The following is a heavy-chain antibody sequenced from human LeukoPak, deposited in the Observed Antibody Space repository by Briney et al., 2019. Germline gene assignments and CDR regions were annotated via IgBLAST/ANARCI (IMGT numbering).Heavy chain of an antibody. D-gene: IGHD2-2*01. CDR3: ARRLTQYDCFDP. CDR1: GDSVSSNSVA. CDR2: TYYRSTWYD. J-gene: IGHJ5*02. Sequence: SQTLSLTCAISGDSVSSNSVAWNWIRQSPSRGLEWLGRTYYRSTWYDDYAVSVRGRITVNPDTSKNQFSLHLNSVTPEDTAVYYCARRLTQYDCFDPWGQGILVTVSS. V-gene: IGHV6-1*01.